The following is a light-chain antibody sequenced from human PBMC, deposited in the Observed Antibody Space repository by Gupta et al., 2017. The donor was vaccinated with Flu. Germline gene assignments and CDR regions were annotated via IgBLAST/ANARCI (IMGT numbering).Light chain of an antibody. V-gene: IGKV6-21*01. CDR1: QSIGSS. J-gene: IGKJ4*01. Sequence: VLTRSPDFQSVTPREKVTITCRASQSIGSSLHWYQQKPDQSPKLLIKYASQYLSGVPSRFSGSGSGTDFTLTINSLEAEDAATYYCQQSSSLPITFGGGTKVEIK. CDR3: QQSSSLPIT. CDR2: YAS.